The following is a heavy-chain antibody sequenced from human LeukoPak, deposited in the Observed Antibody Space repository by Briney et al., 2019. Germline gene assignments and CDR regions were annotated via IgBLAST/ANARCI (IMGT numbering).Heavy chain of an antibody. CDR2: MNPNSGNT. Sequence: GASVKVSCKASGYTFTSYDINWVRQATGQGLEWMGWMNPNSGNTGYAQKFQGRVTITRNTSISTAYMELSSLRSEDTAVYYCARGFEACCGGDCPRGYYYYMDVWGKGTTVTVSS. V-gene: IGHV1-8*03. D-gene: IGHD2-21*01. J-gene: IGHJ6*03. CDR1: GYTFTSYD. CDR3: ARGFEACCGGDCPRGYYYYMDV.